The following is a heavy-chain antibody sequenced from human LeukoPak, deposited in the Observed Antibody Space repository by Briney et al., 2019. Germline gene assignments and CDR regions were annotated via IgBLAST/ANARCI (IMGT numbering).Heavy chain of an antibody. Sequence: GGSLRLSCAASGFTFSNAWMSWVRQAPGKGLEWVGRIKSKTDGGTADYAAPVEGRFTISRDDSKNTLYLQMNSLKTEDTAVYYCTTAAREMATITGFYFDYWGQGTLVTVSS. D-gene: IGHD5-24*01. CDR2: IKSKTDGGTA. J-gene: IGHJ4*02. V-gene: IGHV3-15*01. CDR1: GFTFSNAW. CDR3: TTAAREMATITGFYFDY.